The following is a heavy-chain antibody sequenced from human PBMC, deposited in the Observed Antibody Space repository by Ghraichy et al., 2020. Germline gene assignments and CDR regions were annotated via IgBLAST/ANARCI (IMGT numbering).Heavy chain of an antibody. CDR2: IYYSGST. J-gene: IGHJ6*02. CDR3: ARSKWEYHYYGMDV. V-gene: IGHV4-61*01. CDR1: GGSVSSGSYY. Sequence: SETLSLTCTVSGGSVSSGSYYWSWIRQPPGKGLEWIGYIYYSGSTNYNPSLKSRVTISVGTSKDQFSLKLRYVTAADTAVYYCARSKWEYHYYGMDVWGQGTTVTVSS. D-gene: IGHD1-26*01.